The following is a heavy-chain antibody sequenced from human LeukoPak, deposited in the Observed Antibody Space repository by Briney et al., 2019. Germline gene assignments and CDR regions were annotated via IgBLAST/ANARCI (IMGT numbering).Heavy chain of an antibody. CDR2: IDSDGATT. J-gene: IGHJ4*02. CDR1: GFTFSFFW. Sequence: GGSLRLSCAASGFTFSFFWMHWVRQAPGKRLVWVSRIDSDGATTGYADSVKGRFTISRDNAKNTLYLQMNSLRADDTAVYYCARGLLGIHDYWGQGTLVTVSS. CDR3: ARGLLGIHDY. V-gene: IGHV3-74*01. D-gene: IGHD7-27*01.